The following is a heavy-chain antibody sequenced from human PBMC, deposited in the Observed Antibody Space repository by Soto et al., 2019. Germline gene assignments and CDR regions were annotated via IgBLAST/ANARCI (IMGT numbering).Heavy chain of an antibody. CDR2: INTNSGGT. V-gene: IGHV1-2*02. Sequence: QVQLVQSGAEVKKPGASVKVSCKASGYTFTGYYMHWVRQAPGQGLEWMGWINTNSGGTNYAQKFQGRVTMTRDTSISTAYMEMSRLRSDDTAVYYCASTYCSGGSCYSGLLDYWGQGTLVTVSS. D-gene: IGHD2-15*01. CDR1: GYTFTGYY. J-gene: IGHJ4*02. CDR3: ASTYCSGGSCYSGLLDY.